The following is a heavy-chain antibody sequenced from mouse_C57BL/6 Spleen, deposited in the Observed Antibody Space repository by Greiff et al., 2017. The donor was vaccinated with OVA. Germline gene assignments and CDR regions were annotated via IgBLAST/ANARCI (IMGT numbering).Heavy chain of an antibody. D-gene: IGHD2-4*01. V-gene: IGHV3-1*01. CDR2: ISYSGST. J-gene: IGHJ1*03. Sequence: EVHLVESGPGMVKPSQSLSLTCTVTGYSITSGYDWHWIRHFPGNKLEWMGYISYSGSTNYNPSLKSRISITHDTSKNHFFLKLNSVTTEDTATYYCARENYDYAAFDVWGTGTTVTVSS. CDR1: GYSITSGYD. CDR3: ARENYDYAAFDV.